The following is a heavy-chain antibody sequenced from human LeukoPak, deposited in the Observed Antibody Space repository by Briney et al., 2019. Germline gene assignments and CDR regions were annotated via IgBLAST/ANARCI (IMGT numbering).Heavy chain of an antibody. CDR3: TKATGYNWNDKDAFDV. CDR1: GFTLDDYA. CDR2: ISWNSGNI. J-gene: IGHJ3*01. Sequence: PGGSLRLSCMASGFTLDDYAMHWVRQAPGKGLEWVSGISWNSGNIAYADSVKGRFSISRDNAENSVYLQMTGLRSEDTALYYCTKATGYNWNDKDAFDVWGQGAMVIVSS. D-gene: IGHD1-1*01. V-gene: IGHV3-9*01.